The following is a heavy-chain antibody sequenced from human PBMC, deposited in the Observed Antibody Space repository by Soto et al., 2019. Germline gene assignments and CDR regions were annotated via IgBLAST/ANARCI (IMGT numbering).Heavy chain of an antibody. J-gene: IGHJ6*02. CDR3: ASDRGSAGMDV. CDR2: VTPSGTT. Sequence: QVQLQESGPGLVKPSQTLSLTCTVSGDSISVGYYWSWIRQHPGKGLEWIGYVTPSGTTYYNPSRKSRVSISPARAKNQSYLEGSSVTAADTAVYYCASDRGSAGMDVWGQGTTVTVSS. D-gene: IGHD6-25*01. CDR1: GDSISVGYY. V-gene: IGHV4-31*03.